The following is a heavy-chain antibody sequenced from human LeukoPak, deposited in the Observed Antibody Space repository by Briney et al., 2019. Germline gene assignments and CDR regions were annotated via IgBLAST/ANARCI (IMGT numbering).Heavy chain of an antibody. CDR1: GYSISSGYY. D-gene: IGHD5-12*01. Sequence: PSGTLSLTCAVSGYSISSGYYWGWIRQPPGKGLGWIGSIYHSGSTYYNPSLKSRVTISVDTSKNQFSLKLSSVTAADTAVYYCARADSGYDFHYWGQGTLVTVSS. J-gene: IGHJ4*02. V-gene: IGHV4-38-2*01. CDR2: IYHSGST. CDR3: ARADSGYDFHY.